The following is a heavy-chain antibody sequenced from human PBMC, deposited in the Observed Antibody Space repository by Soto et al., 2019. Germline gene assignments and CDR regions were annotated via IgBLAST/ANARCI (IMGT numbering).Heavy chain of an antibody. V-gene: IGHV1-69*06. CDR1: GGTFSSYA. CDR2: IIPIFGTA. Sequence: SVKVSCKASGGTFSSYAISWVRQAPGQGLEWMGGIIPIFGTANYAQKFQGRVTITADKSTSTAYMELSSLRSEDTAVYYCARDPRYGDYPPYYYGMDVWGQGTTVTVSS. D-gene: IGHD4-17*01. J-gene: IGHJ6*02. CDR3: ARDPRYGDYPPYYYGMDV.